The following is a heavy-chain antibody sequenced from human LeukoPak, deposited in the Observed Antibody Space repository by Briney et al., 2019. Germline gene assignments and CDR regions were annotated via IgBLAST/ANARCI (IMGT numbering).Heavy chain of an antibody. CDR3: ARVQGGYCSGGSCYPHPYFGY. D-gene: IGHD2-15*01. CDR2: IYSGGNT. V-gene: IGHV3-53*01. J-gene: IGHJ4*02. Sequence: PGGSLRLSCAASGLTVSSNYMSWVRQAPGKGLEWVSVIYSGGNTYYADSVKGRFTISRDNSKNTLYLQMNSLRAEDTAVYYCARVQGGYCSGGSCYPHPYFGYWGQGTLVTVSS. CDR1: GLTVSSNY.